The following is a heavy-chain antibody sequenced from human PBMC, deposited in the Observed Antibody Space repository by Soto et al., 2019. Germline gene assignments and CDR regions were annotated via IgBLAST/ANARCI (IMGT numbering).Heavy chain of an antibody. Sequence: GESLKISCKGSGYSFSKYWIGWVRQMPGKDLEWMAIIYPDDSDTRYSPSFQGQVTISADKSISTAYLQWSSLKASDTAMYYCARQLDSSGYYWAIWGQGTMVTVSS. CDR1: GYSFSKYW. CDR3: ARQLDSSGYYWAI. V-gene: IGHV5-51*01. D-gene: IGHD3-22*01. CDR2: IYPDDSDT. J-gene: IGHJ3*02.